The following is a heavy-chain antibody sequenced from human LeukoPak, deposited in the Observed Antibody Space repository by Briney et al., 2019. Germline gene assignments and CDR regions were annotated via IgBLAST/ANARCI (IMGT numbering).Heavy chain of an antibody. CDR2: IVVGSGNT. CDR1: GFTFTSSA. V-gene: IGHV1-58*01. D-gene: IGHD2-2*01. Sequence: ASVKVSCKASGFTFTSSAVQWVRQARGQRLEWIGWIVVGSGNTNYAQKFQERVTITRDTSTSTAYMELSSLRSEDTAVYYCAAIRDSYCSSTSCYDYWGQGTLVTVSS. CDR3: AAIRDSYCSSTSCYDY. J-gene: IGHJ4*02.